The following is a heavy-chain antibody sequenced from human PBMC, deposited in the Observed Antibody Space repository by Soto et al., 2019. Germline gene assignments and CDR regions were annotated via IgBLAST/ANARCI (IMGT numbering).Heavy chain of an antibody. Sequence: QVQLVQSGAEVKKPGAPVKVSCKASGYTFTSYAISWVRQAPGQGLEWMGWISAYNGNTNYTQKLQGRVTMTTDASTSTAYMELRSLRSDYTAVYYCARDLNSVLTDYWGQGTLVTVSS. V-gene: IGHV1-18*01. CDR3: ARDLNSVLTDY. CDR1: GYTFTSYA. J-gene: IGHJ4*02. D-gene: IGHD3-9*01. CDR2: ISAYNGNT.